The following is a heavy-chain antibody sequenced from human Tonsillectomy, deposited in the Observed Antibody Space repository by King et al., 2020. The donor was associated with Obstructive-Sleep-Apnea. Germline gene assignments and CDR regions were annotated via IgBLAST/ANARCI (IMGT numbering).Heavy chain of an antibody. Sequence: VQLVESGGVVVQPGGSLRLSCAASGFTFDDYAMHWVRQAPGKGLEWVSLISWDGGSTYYADSVKGRFTISRDNSKNSLYLQMNSLRAEDTALYYCAKDLAKSGYYIGIYYYYGMDVWGQGTTVTVSS. V-gene: IGHV3-43D*03. J-gene: IGHJ6*02. CDR2: ISWDGGST. CDR3: AKDLAKSGYYIGIYYYYGMDV. D-gene: IGHD3-3*01. CDR1: GFTFDDYA.